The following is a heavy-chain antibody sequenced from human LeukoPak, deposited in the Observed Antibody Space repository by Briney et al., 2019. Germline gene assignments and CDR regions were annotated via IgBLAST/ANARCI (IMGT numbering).Heavy chain of an antibody. CDR1: GYTFTGYY. CDR3: TRDQDRGAADSLDY. J-gene: IGHJ4*02. V-gene: IGHV1-2*02. D-gene: IGHD6-13*01. Sequence: EASVKVSCKASGYTFTGYYMHWVRQAPGQGLEWMGWINPNSGGTNYAEKFQGRVTMTRDTSTNIDYMELSRLRSDDTAVYYCTRDQDRGAADSLDYWGQGTLVTVSS. CDR2: INPNSGGT.